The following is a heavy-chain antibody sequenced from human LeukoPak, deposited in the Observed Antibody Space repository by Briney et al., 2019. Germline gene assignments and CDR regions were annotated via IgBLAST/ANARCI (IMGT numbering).Heavy chain of an antibody. J-gene: IGHJ2*01. CDR3: AIAARPWYFDL. CDR2: IYYSGST. V-gene: IGHV4-39*07. D-gene: IGHD6-6*01. CDR1: GGSISSSSYY. Sequence: SETLSLTCTVSGGSISSSSYYWGWIRQPPGKGLEWIGSIYYSGSTYYNPSLKSRVTISVDTSKNQFSLKLSSVTAADTAVYYCAIAARPWYFDLWGRGTLVTVSS.